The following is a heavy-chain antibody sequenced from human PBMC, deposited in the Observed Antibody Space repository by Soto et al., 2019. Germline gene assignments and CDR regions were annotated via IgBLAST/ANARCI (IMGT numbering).Heavy chain of an antibody. CDR1: GFTFSTYS. CDR3: ASPTYYYDSSGPPAY. Sequence: GGSLRLSCAASGFTFSTYSMNWVRQAPGRGLEWVSYISSSSSTIFYTDSVKGRFTVSRDNAKNSLYLQMNSLRAEDTAVYYCASPTYYYDSSGPPAYWGQGTLVTVSS. J-gene: IGHJ4*02. V-gene: IGHV3-48*01. D-gene: IGHD3-22*01. CDR2: ISSSSSTI.